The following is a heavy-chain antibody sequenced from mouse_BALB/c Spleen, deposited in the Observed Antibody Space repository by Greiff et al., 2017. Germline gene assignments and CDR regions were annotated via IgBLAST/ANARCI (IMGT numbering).Heavy chain of an antibody. J-gene: IGHJ2*01. Sequence: DVKLVESGGDLVKPGGSLKLSCAASGFTFSSYGMSWVRQTPDKRLEWVATISSGGSYTYYPDSVKGRFTISRDNAKNTLYLQMSSLKSEDTAMYYCAKGNGNGDFDYWGQGTTLTVSS. CDR1: GFTFSSYG. CDR3: AKGNGNGDFDY. D-gene: IGHD2-1*01. V-gene: IGHV5-6*02. CDR2: ISSGGSYT.